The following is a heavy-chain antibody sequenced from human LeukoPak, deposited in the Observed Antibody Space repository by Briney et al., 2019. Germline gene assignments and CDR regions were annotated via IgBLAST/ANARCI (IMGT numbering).Heavy chain of an antibody. CDR1: GYTFTSYY. J-gene: IGHJ4*02. Sequence: GASVKVSCKASGYTFTSYYMHWVRQAPGQGLEWMGIINPSGGSTSYAQKFQGRVTMTRDTSTSTVYMELSSLRSEDTAVYYCARENSSGWYRGLLDYWGQGTLVTVSS. D-gene: IGHD6-19*01. CDR3: ARENSSGWYRGLLDY. V-gene: IGHV1-46*01. CDR2: INPSGGST.